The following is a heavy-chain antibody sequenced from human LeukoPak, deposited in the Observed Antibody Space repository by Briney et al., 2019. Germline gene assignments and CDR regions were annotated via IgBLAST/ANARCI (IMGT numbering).Heavy chain of an antibody. J-gene: IGHJ5*02. CDR3: ARAGYGDYGYNWFDP. CDR1: GGSISSYY. D-gene: IGHD4-17*01. CDR2: IYYSGST. V-gene: IGHV4-59*01. Sequence: SETLSLTCTVSGGSISSYYWSWIRQPPGKGLEWIGYIYYSGSTNYKPSLKSRVTISVDTSKNQFSLKLSSVTAADTAVYYCARAGYGDYGYNWFDPWGQGTLVTVSS.